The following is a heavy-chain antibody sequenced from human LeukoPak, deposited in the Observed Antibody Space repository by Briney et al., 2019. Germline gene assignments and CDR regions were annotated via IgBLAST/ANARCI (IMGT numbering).Heavy chain of an antibody. Sequence: PGRSLRLSCAASGFTFSSYGMHWVRQAPGKGLEWVAVIWYDGSNKYYADSVKGRFTISRDNSKNTLYLQMNSLRAEDTAVYYCARDFYSSSWYVRYYFDYWGQGTLVTVSS. J-gene: IGHJ4*02. D-gene: IGHD6-13*01. CDR2: IWYDGSNK. CDR3: ARDFYSSSWYVRYYFDY. V-gene: IGHV3-33*01. CDR1: GFTFSSYG.